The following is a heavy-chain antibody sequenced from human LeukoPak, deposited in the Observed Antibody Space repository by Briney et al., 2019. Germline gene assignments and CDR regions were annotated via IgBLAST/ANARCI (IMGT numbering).Heavy chain of an antibody. CDR1: GFTFSACE. V-gene: IGHV3-48*03. CDR3: ARVATMVRVPLDALDI. D-gene: IGHD3-10*01. J-gene: IGHJ3*02. Sequence: HPGGSLRLSCAISGFTFSACELTWVRQAPGKGLEWVSYISRSGSTRYYADSVKGRFTISRDNAKNSLYLQMNSLRAEDTAVYYCARVATMVRVPLDALDIWGQGTMVSVSS. CDR2: ISRSGSTR.